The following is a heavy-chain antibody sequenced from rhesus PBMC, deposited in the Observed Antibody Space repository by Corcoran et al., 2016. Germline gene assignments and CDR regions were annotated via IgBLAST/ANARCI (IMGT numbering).Heavy chain of an antibody. J-gene: IGHJ2*01. CDR3: ARRPLLLVGGVIHKYWYFDI. V-gene: IGHV4-122*02. CDR2: ISYRINT. CDR1: GCSISSSYYY. Sequence: QVQLQESGPGLVKPSETLSLTCAVSGCSISSSYYYWSWIRHAPGKGLEGMGYISYRINTSYNPSPKRLLTIPRGTTKTHVSLKLSSVTAAETAVYYCARRPLLLVGGVIHKYWYFDIWGPGTPITISS. D-gene: IGHD3-34*01.